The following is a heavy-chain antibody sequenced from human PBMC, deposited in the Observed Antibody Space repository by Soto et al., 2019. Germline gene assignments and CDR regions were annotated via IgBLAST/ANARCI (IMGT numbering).Heavy chain of an antibody. V-gene: IGHV4-59*08. CDR3: VRQGIGSLHGLVDV. J-gene: IGHJ6*02. CDR1: SGPSSSHN. D-gene: IGHD1-26*01. Sequence: QVQLQQSGPGLVKPSETLSLTCTVSSGPSSSHNWGWIRQSPGRGLEWIGYVYNTGGTSYNPSLKSRVTISADTSANHISLTLSFVTAADTAIYYCVRQGIGSLHGLVDVWGQGTTVSFSS. CDR2: VYNTGGT.